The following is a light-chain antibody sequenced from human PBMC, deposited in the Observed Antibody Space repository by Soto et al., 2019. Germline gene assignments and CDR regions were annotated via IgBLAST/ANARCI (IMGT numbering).Light chain of an antibody. CDR2: QIS. CDR3: MQATQFPWT. CDR1: QSLEHDDGNTY. Sequence: DIVMTQTPLSSLVTLGQPASISCRSSQSLEHDDGNTYLSWLHQRPGQPPRLLIYQISNRFSGVTDRFSGSGAGTRFTLKISRVEAEDVGLYYCMQATQFPWTFGQGTKVEVK. V-gene: IGKV2-24*01. J-gene: IGKJ1*01.